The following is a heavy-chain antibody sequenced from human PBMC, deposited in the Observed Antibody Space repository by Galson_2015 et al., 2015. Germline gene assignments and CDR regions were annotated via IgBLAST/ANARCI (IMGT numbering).Heavy chain of an antibody. Sequence: SLRLSCAASGFTFSSYWMSWVRQAPGKGLEWVANIKQDGSEKYYVDSVKGRITISRDNAKNSLYLQMNSLRAEDTAAYYCARVTLAVAGHSDGFDIWGQGTMVTVSS. CDR2: IKQDGSEK. CDR3: ARVTLAVAGHSDGFDI. CDR1: GFTFSSYW. D-gene: IGHD6-19*01. J-gene: IGHJ3*02. V-gene: IGHV3-7*01.